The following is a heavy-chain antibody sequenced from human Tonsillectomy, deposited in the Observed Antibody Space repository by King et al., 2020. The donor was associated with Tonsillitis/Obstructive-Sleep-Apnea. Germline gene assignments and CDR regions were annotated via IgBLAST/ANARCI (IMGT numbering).Heavy chain of an antibody. J-gene: IGHJ4*02. CDR1: GGTFSSYA. D-gene: IGHD2-2*01. Sequence: QLVQSEAEVKKPGSSVKVSCKASGGTFSSYAISWVRQAPGQGLEWMGGIIPIFGTANYAQKFQGRVTITADESTSTAYMELSSLRSEDTAVYYCARGEGYCSSTSCLGRLYYFDYWGQGTLVTVSS. CDR3: ARGEGYCSSTSCLGRLYYFDY. V-gene: IGHV1-69*01. CDR2: IIPIFGTA.